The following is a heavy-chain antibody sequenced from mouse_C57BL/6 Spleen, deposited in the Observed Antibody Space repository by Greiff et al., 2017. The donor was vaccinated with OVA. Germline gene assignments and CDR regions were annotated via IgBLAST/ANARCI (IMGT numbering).Heavy chain of an antibody. J-gene: IGHJ2*01. Sequence: EVQLQQSGAELVKPGASVKLSCTASGFTIKDYYMHWVKQRTEQGLEWIGRIDPEDGETKYAPKFQGKATITADTSSNTAYLQVSSVTSEDTAVNYWARERDYDCGLDYWGQGTTLTVSS. V-gene: IGHV14-2*01. D-gene: IGHD2-4*01. CDR1: GFTIKDYY. CDR2: IDPEDGET. CDR3: ARERDYDCGLDY.